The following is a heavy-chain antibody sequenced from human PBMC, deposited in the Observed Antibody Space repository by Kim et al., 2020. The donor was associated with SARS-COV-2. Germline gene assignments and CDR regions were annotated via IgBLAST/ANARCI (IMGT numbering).Heavy chain of an antibody. D-gene: IGHD3-22*01. CDR3: ARAIDYYDSSGYSPFFDD. V-gene: IGHV3-11*05. Sequence: KGRFTIARDNAKSSLYLQMNSLRAEDTAVYYCARAIDYYDSSGYSPFFDDWGQGTLVTVSS. J-gene: IGHJ4*02.